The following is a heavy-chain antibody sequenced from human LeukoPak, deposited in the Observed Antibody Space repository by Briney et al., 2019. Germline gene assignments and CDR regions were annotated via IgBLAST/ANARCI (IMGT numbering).Heavy chain of an antibody. J-gene: IGHJ6*03. CDR2: ISSSSSYI. CDR1: GFTFSSYS. CDR3: ARDLQNTIFGVVIRYYMDV. V-gene: IGHV3-21*01. D-gene: IGHD3-3*01. Sequence: PVGSLRLSCAASGFTFSSYSMNWVRQAPGKGLEWVSSISSSSSYIYYADSVKRRFTISRDNAKTSLYLQMNSLRAEDTAVYYCARDLQNTIFGVVIRYYMDVWGKGTTVTVSS.